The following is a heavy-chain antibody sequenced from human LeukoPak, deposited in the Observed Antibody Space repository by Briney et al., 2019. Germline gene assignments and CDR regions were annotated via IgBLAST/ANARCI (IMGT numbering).Heavy chain of an antibody. CDR3: ARDRGKGYFDL. Sequence: SETLSLTCTVSGGSISGYYWSWIRQPPGKGLEWIGFIYNSGGTNYNPSLKSRVTISVDTSKNQFSLRLTSVTAADTAVYYCARDRGKGYFDLWGRGTLVTVSS. V-gene: IGHV4-59*01. CDR2: IYNSGGT. J-gene: IGHJ2*01. CDR1: GGSISGYY.